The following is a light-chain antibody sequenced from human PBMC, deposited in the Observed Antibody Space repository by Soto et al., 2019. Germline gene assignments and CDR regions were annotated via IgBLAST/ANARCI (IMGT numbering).Light chain of an antibody. V-gene: IGKV1-5*03. CDR2: KAS. J-gene: IGKJ1*01. CDR1: QSINSW. Sequence: DTQMTQSPSTLSACVGDRVTITCRASQSINSWLAWYQQKPGKAPKLLISKASSLESGVPSRFSGSGSGTEFTLTISSLQPEDFATYYCQQYSYLWTFGQGTKVEIK. CDR3: QQYSYLWT.